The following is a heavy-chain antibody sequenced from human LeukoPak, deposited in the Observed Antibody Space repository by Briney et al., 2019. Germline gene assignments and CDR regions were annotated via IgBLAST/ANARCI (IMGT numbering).Heavy chain of an antibody. CDR2: ISYNGDNK. CDR1: GFIFSTYG. D-gene: IGHD3-22*01. V-gene: IGHV3-30*18. Sequence: GGSLRLSCVASGFIFSTYGLHWVRQAPGKGLEWVAVISYNGDNKHYAESVKGRFTISRDNSKNTLYLQMNSLRAEDTAVYYCAKGAPYYSTLDYWGQGTLVTVSS. CDR3: AKGAPYYSTLDY. J-gene: IGHJ4*02.